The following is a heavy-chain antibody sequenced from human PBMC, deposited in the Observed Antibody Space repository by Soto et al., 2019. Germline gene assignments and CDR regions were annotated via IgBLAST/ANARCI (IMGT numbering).Heavy chain of an antibody. CDR1: GFTFSNAW. CDR2: IKSKTDGGTT. Sequence: PGGSLRLSCAASGFTFSNAWMNWVRQAPGKGLEWVGRIKSKTDGGTTDYAAPVKGRFTISRDDSKNTLYLQMNSLKTEDTAVYYCTTDPVTMIVVVPSSGWGQGPLVTVSS. CDR3: TTDPVTMIVVVPSSG. J-gene: IGHJ4*02. V-gene: IGHV3-15*07. D-gene: IGHD3-22*01.